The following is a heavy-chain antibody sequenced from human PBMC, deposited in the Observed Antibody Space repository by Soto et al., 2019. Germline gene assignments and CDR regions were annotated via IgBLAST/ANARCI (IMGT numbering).Heavy chain of an antibody. CDR3: ARSSGWYRGVDY. CDR1: GFTFSSYA. CDR2: ISYDGSNK. J-gene: IGHJ4*02. Sequence: QVQLVESGGGVVQPGRSLRLSCAASGFTFSSYAMHWVRQAPGKGLEWVAVISYDGSNKYYADSVKGRFAISRDNSKNTMYQQMNSLRAEDTAVYYCARSSGWYRGVDYLGQGTLVTVSS. D-gene: IGHD6-19*01. V-gene: IGHV3-30*09.